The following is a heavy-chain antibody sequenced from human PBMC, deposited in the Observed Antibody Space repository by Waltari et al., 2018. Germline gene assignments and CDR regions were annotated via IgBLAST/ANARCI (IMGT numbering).Heavy chain of an antibody. CDR1: GFTFSSYS. V-gene: IGHV3-21*01. D-gene: IGHD3-3*01. CDR2: ISSSSSDI. Sequence: EVQLVESGGGLVKPGGSLRLSCAAYGFTFSSYSMNWVRQATGRGLGCVLSISSSSSDIYYADSVKGQFTISSDNAKNSLYLQMNILRAEDTAVYYCARAYYDFWSGYNAPGYWGQGTLVTVSS. J-gene: IGHJ4*02. CDR3: ARAYYDFWSGYNAPGY.